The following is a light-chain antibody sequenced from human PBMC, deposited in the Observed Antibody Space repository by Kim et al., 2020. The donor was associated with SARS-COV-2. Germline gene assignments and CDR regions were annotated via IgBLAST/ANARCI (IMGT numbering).Light chain of an antibody. J-gene: IGLJ3*02. CDR1: SANIGAGYD. CDR2: GNS. V-gene: IGLV1-40*01. Sequence: QRVTISCTGSSANIGAGYDVHWYHQLPGTAPKLLIYGNSNRPSGVPDRFSGSKSGTSASLAITGLQAEDEADYYCQSYDSSLSGWVFGGGTQLTVL. CDR3: QSYDSSLSGWV.